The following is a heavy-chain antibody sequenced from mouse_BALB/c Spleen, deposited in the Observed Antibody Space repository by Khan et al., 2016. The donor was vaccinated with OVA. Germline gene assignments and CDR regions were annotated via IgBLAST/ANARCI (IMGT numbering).Heavy chain of an antibody. D-gene: IGHD4-1*01. Sequence: EVALVESGGDLMKPGGSLKLSCAASGFTFSTYGMSWVRQTPDKRLEWVATINSGGYYTYYPDSVQGRFSVSRSNAKNTLYLQMSSLKSEDTAMYYCASHLTGSFAYWGQGTLVTVSA. CDR1: GFTFSTYG. CDR2: INSGGYYT. J-gene: IGHJ3*01. CDR3: ASHLTGSFAY. V-gene: IGHV5-6*01.